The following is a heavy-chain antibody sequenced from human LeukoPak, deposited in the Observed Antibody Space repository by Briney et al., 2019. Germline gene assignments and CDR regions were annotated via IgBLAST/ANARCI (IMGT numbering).Heavy chain of an antibody. Sequence: PGGSLRLSCAASGFTFSIYAMTWVRQAPGTGLEWVSEITGSTGRTYYADSVNGRFTISRDNSKNTLFLQMNSLRGEDTAIYYCARRYCTNGVCYFFDYWGQGTLVTVSS. CDR3: ARRYCTNGVCYFFDY. D-gene: IGHD2-8*01. V-gene: IGHV3-23*01. J-gene: IGHJ4*02. CDR1: GFTFSIYA. CDR2: ITGSTGRT.